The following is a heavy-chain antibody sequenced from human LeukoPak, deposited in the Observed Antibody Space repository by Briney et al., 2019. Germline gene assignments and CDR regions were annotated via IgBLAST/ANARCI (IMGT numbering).Heavy chain of an antibody. CDR3: ASRPVTTSLDY. V-gene: IGHV4-4*02. CDR2: IYHSGST. Sequence: SETLSLTCAVSGGSISSSNWWSWVRQPPGKGLEWIGEIYHSGSTNYNPSLKSRATISVDKSKNQFSLKLSSVTAADTAVYYCASRPVTTSLDYWGQGTLVTVSS. D-gene: IGHD4-17*01. J-gene: IGHJ4*02. CDR1: GGSISSSNW.